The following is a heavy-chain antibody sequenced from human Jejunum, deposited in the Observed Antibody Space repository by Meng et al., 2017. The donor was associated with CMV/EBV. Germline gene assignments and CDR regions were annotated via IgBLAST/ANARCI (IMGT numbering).Heavy chain of an antibody. CDR2: INPSSGDT. CDR3: AKDGDCVGGYPDCPLYHYGLDV. Sequence: MYGVRQVPGQGLEWMGWINPSSGDTKFAEKFRDRVTMTRDLSTNTAYMEVSSLRADDTAVYFCAKDGDCVGGYPDCPLYHYGLDVWAQGTTVTVSS. J-gene: IGHJ6*02. D-gene: IGHD3-22*01. V-gene: IGHV1-2*02.